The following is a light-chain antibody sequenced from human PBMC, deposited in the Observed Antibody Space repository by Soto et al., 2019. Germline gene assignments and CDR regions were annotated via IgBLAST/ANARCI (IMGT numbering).Light chain of an antibody. CDR3: CSYAGSYTSYV. CDR1: INDVGGYNS. V-gene: IGLV2-11*01. CDR2: SVT. Sequence: QSVLTQPRSVSGSPGQSVTISCSGTINDVGGYNSVSWFQHHPGSAPKLMVHSVTQRPSGVPERFSGSKSGNTASLTISGLQAEDEADYYCCSYAGSYTSYVFGTGTKVTVL. J-gene: IGLJ1*01.